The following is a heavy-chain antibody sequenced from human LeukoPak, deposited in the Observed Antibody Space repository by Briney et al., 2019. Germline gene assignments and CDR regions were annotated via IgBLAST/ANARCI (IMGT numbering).Heavy chain of an antibody. J-gene: IGHJ6*03. Sequence: VASVKVSCKASGYTFTSYDINWVRQATGQGLEWMGWMNPNSGNTGYAQKFQGRVTITRNTSISTAYMELSSLRSEDTAVYYCASPPVPQAAAITPGYFYYYMDVWGKGTTVTVSS. V-gene: IGHV1-8*03. CDR1: GYTFTSYD. CDR2: MNPNSGNT. CDR3: ASPPVPQAAAITPGYFYYYMDV. D-gene: IGHD6-13*01.